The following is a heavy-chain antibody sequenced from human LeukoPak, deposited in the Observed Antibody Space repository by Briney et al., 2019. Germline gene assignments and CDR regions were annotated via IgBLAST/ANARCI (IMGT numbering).Heavy chain of an antibody. CDR1: GGSISSYY. Sequence: PSETLSLTCTVSGGSISSYYWSWIRQPPGKGLEWIGYIYYSGSTNYNPSLKSRVTISVDTSKNQFSLKLSSVTAADTAVYYCARVPYGSRYYYYYMDVWGKGTTVTVSS. CDR2: IYYSGST. CDR3: ARVPYGSRYYYYYMDV. D-gene: IGHD3-10*01. J-gene: IGHJ6*03. V-gene: IGHV4-59*01.